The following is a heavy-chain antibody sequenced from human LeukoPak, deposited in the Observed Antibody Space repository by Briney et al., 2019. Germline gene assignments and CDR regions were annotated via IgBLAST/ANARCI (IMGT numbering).Heavy chain of an antibody. CDR2: IYSGGST. Sequence: GGSLRLSCAASGFTFSSYTFSTYAMSWVRQAPGKGLEWVSVIYSGGSTYYADSVKGRFTISRDNSKNTLYLQMNSLRAEDTAVYYCARDGGAVAGTVDAFDIWGQGTMVTVSS. V-gene: IGHV3-66*01. CDR3: ARDGGAVAGTVDAFDI. CDR1: GFTFSSYTFSTYA. J-gene: IGHJ3*02. D-gene: IGHD6-19*01.